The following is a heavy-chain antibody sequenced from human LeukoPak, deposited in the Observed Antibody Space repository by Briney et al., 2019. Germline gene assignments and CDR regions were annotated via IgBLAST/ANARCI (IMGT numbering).Heavy chain of an antibody. V-gene: IGHV4-34*01. CDR3: ARLAYIVVAPAAFTKDYGDYVFSGAFAS. Sequence: SETLSLTCAVYGGSFSGYYWSWIRQPPGKGLEWIGEINHSGSTNYNPSLKSRVTISVDTSKNHFSLKLSSVTATDAAVYYCARLAYIVVAPAAFTKDYGDYVFSGAFASWGQGTLVTVS. J-gene: IGHJ4*02. CDR2: INHSGST. CDR1: GGSFSGYY. D-gene: IGHD2-2*01.